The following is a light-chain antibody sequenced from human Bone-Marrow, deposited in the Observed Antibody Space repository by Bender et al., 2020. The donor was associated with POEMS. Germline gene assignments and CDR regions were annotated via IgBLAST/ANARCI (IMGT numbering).Light chain of an antibody. J-gene: IGLJ1*01. CDR2: EAI. CDR3: CSYAGYV. V-gene: IGLV2-23*01. CDR1: SSDFGSHNL. Sequence: QSALTQPASVSGSPGQSITISCTGTSSDFGSHNLVSWYQHHPGKAPKLIIYEAIKRPSGVSNRFSASKSGHTASLTISGLQAEDEADYYCCSYAGYVFGPGTKVTVL.